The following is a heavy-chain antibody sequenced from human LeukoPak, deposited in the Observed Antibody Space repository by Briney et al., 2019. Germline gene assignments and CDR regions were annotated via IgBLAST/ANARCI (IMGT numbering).Heavy chain of an antibody. Sequence: PGESLKISCKGSGYSFTSYWIGWVRQMPGKGLEWMGIIYPADSETKYSPSFQGQVSMSVDKSINTAFLQWSSLKASDTAMYYCRTYYYDNSDSGDAFDIWGPGTVVTVS. V-gene: IGHV5-51*01. CDR2: IYPADSET. J-gene: IGHJ3*02. D-gene: IGHD3-22*01. CDR3: RTYYYDNSDSGDAFDI. CDR1: GYSFTSYW.